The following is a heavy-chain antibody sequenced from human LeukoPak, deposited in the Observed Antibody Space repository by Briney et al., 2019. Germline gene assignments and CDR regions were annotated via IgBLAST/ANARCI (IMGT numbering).Heavy chain of an antibody. Sequence: GGSLRLSCAASGFTFNNAWMSWVRQAPGKGLEWVGRIKSKADGGTTDHAAPVKGRFSISRDDSKSTLYLQMNSLKTEDTAVYYCAKGSKEVLFTRDHYMDVWGKGTTVTISS. D-gene: IGHD3-3*01. V-gene: IGHV3-15*01. CDR1: GFTFNNAW. CDR3: AKGSKEVLFTRDHYMDV. J-gene: IGHJ6*03. CDR2: IKSKADGGTT.